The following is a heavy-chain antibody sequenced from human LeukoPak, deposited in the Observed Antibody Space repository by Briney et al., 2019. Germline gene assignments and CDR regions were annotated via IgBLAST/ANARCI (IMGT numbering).Heavy chain of an antibody. J-gene: IGHJ4*02. CDR3: ARTYYDILTGYYEYYFDY. CDR1: GFTLSSFS. CDR2: ISSSSSTI. V-gene: IGHV3-48*01. D-gene: IGHD3-9*01. Sequence: GGSLRLSCAASGFTLSSFSMHWVRQAPGKGLEWVSYISSSSSTIFYAESVKGRFTISRDNAKNSLYLQMNSLRGEDTAVYYCARTYYDILTGYYEYYFDYWGQGTLVTVSS.